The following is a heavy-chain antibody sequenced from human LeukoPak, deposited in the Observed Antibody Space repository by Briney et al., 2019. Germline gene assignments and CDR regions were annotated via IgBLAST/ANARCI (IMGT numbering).Heavy chain of an antibody. CDR2: ISWNGGSI. D-gene: IGHD2-2*01. Sequence: TGGSLRLSCVASGFTFSSYTMHWVRQAPGKGLEWVAVISWNGGSINYADSVKGRFTISRDDSKNTLYLQMNSLRAEDTAVYYCARDLAYCSATSCQDYWGQGTLVTVSS. CDR3: ARDLAYCSATSCQDY. V-gene: IGHV3-30-3*01. J-gene: IGHJ4*02. CDR1: GFTFSSYT.